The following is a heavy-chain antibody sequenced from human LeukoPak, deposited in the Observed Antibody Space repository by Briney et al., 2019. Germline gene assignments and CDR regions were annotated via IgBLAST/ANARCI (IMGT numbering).Heavy chain of an antibody. J-gene: IGHJ4*02. D-gene: IGHD6-19*01. CDR2: FHPEDDEI. V-gene: IGHV1-24*01. CDR1: GSSLSRLS. CDR3: ATDKAAVAGTTGFDY. Sequence: ASVKVSCTVSGSSLSRLSMHWVRHSPPKGLEWLGGFHPEDDEIIYAQNFQGRVTMTEDTSTDTAYMELRSLRSEDTAVYYCATDKAAVAGTTGFDYWGQGTLVTVSS.